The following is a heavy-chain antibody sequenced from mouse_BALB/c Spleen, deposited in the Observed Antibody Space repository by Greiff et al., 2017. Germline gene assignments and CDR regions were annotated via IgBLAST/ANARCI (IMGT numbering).Heavy chain of an antibody. J-gene: IGHJ4*01. Sequence: VQLVQSGGGLVKPGGSVKLSCAASGFAFSSYDMSWVRQSPEKRLEWVAYISSGGGSTYYPDTVKGRYTITRDNANNTLYLQMSSLTSEDTAMYYCARYDSSVVHDAMDYWGQGTTVTVSS. V-gene: IGHV5-12-1*01. D-gene: IGHD3-2*01. CDR2: ISSGGGST. CDR3: ARYDSSVVHDAMDY. CDR1: GFAFSSYD.